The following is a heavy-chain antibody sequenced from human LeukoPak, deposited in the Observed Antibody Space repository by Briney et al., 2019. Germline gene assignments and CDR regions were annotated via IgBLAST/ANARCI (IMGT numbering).Heavy chain of an antibody. D-gene: IGHD2-2*01. CDR1: GFTFSSYW. V-gene: IGHV3-7*01. CDR2: IKQDGSEK. J-gene: IGHJ4*02. CDR3: ARDSKIVVVPAVFDY. Sequence: GGSLRLSCAASGFTFSSYWMGWVRQAPGKGLEWVANIKQDGSEKYYVDSVKGRFTISRDNAKNSLYLQMNSLRAEDTAVYYCARDSKIVVVPAVFDYWGQGTLVTVSS.